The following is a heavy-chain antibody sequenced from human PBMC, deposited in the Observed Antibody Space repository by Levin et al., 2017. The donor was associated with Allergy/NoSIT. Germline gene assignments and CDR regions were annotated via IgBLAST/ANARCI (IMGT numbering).Heavy chain of an antibody. Sequence: PGESLKISCAASGFTFSSYYMHWARQAPGKGLAWVSNIHTDTSVTNYADSVKGRFTISRDNAKNTLYLQMNSLRAEDTAVYYCARGGCSATSCLDYWGQGTLVTVSS. J-gene: IGHJ4*02. CDR1: GFTFSSYY. V-gene: IGHV3-74*01. CDR2: IHTDTSVT. D-gene: IGHD2-15*01. CDR3: ARGGCSATSCLDY.